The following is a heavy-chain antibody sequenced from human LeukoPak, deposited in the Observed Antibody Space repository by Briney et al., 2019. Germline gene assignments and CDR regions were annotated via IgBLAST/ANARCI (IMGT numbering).Heavy chain of an antibody. J-gene: IGHJ4*02. CDR3: AKDSGDWTRATLLPRDYHFDY. CDR1: GFTFNNFA. Sequence: PGGSLRLSCAASGFTFNNFAMTWVRQAPRRGLEWVSVISGSGADTDYADSVKGRFTISRDNSKNALYLQMDSLRPEDTALYYCAKDSGDWTRATLLPRDYHFDYWGQGAQVTVSS. V-gene: IGHV3-23*01. D-gene: IGHD2-21*01. CDR2: ISGSGADT.